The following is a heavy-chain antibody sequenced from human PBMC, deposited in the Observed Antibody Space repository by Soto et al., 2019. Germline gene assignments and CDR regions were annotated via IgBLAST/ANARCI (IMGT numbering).Heavy chain of an antibody. CDR3: AKSEGYSGYDYHYYYGMDV. CDR2: ISGSGGST. CDR1: GFTFSSYA. Sequence: LSLTCAASGFTFSSYAMSWVRQAPGKGLEWVSAISGSGGSTYYADSVKGRFTISRDNSKNTLYLQMNSLRAEDTAVYYCAKSEGYSGYDYHYYYGMDVWGQGTTVTVSS. D-gene: IGHD5-12*01. J-gene: IGHJ6*02. V-gene: IGHV3-23*01.